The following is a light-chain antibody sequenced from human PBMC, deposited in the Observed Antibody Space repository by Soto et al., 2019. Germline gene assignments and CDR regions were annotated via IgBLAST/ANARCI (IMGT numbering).Light chain of an antibody. Sequence: EIVMTQSPATLSVSPGERATLSCRASQSVSSNLAWYQQKPGQAPRLLIYGASTRATGIPARFSGSGPGTEFTLTISSLQSEDFAVYYWQQYNNRPPFTFGPGTKVDIK. CDR1: QSVSSN. V-gene: IGKV3-15*01. CDR3: QQYNNRPPFT. J-gene: IGKJ3*01. CDR2: GAS.